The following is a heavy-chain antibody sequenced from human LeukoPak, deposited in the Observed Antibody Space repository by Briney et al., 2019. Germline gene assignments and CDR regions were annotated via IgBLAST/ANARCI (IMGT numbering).Heavy chain of an antibody. V-gene: IGHV4-39*01. Sequence: SETLSLTCTVSGGSISSSSYYWGWIRQPPGKGLEWIGSIYYSGSTYYNPSLKSRVTISVDTSKNQFSLKLSSVTAADTAVYYCARRAYNWNYDSGAFDIWGQGTMVTVSS. J-gene: IGHJ3*02. CDR2: IYYSGST. D-gene: IGHD1-7*01. CDR3: ARRAYNWNYDSGAFDI. CDR1: GGSISSSSYY.